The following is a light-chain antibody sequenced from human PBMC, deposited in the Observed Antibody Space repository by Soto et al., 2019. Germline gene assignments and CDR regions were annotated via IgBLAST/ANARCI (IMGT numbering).Light chain of an antibody. CDR2: AAS. CDR1: QNIFTY. CDR3: QQSYSSPRT. J-gene: IGKJ1*01. Sequence: DIHMSTSPSTLSASVGDRVTISCLASQNIFTYLAWYQQKPGKAPKLLIYAASSLQSGVPSRFSGSGSGTDFTLTISSLQPEDFATYYCQQSYSSPRTFGQGTKVDIK. V-gene: IGKV1-39*01.